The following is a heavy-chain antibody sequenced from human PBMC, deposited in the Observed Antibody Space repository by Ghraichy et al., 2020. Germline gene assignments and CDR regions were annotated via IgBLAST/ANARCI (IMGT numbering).Heavy chain of an antibody. CDR1: GGSFSYY. J-gene: IGHJ3*02. CDR3: ARGDTALPKTYHGLDI. CDR2: ISHVRGT. D-gene: IGHD5-18*01. Sequence: SETLSLTCAVYGGSFSYYWSWIRQSPGKGLEWIAEISHVRGTNYNPSLKSRFTISVDTSKNQFSLNLRSVTAADTAVYFWARGDTALPKTYHGLDIWGQGTMVTVSS. V-gene: IGHV4-34*01.